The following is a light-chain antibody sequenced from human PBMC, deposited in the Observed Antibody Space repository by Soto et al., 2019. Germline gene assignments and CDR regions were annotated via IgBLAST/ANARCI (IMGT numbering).Light chain of an antibody. Sequence: EIVLTQSPGTLSLSPGERATLSCRASQSVSGSYLAWYQQKPGQAPRLLIYGASSRATGIPDRFSGSGSGTDFTLTIRRLEHEDFAVYYCQQYGSSPLTFGRGTKVEIK. CDR3: QQYGSSPLT. CDR2: GAS. V-gene: IGKV3-20*01. CDR1: QSVSGSY. J-gene: IGKJ4*01.